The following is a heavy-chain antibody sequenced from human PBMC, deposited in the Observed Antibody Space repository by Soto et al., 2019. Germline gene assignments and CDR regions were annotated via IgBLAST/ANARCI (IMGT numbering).Heavy chain of an antibody. CDR1: GGSMSSYS. D-gene: IGHD6-6*01. J-gene: IGHJ4*02. CDR3: AREYPISSRSLDF. V-gene: IGHV4-4*07. Sequence: QVQLQESGPGLVKPSETLSLTCTVSGGSMSSYSWSWIRQPAGKGLEGIVRVYTSGSTNYNPSLESRLTMSVDTSKNQVSLELSSVTAADTALYYCAREYPISSRSLDFWGPGTLVTFSS. CDR2: VYTSGST.